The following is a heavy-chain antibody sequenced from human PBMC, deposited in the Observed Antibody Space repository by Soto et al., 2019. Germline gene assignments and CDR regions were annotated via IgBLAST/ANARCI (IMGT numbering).Heavy chain of an antibody. CDR1: GYTFTGYC. D-gene: IGHD2-8*01. J-gene: IGHJ4*02. CDR2: INPNSGGT. Sequence: ASVKVSCKASGYTFTGYCMHWVRQAPGQGLEWMGWINPNSGGTNYAQKFQGRVTMTRDTSISTAYMELSRLRSDDTAVYYCARAGVLDYYFDYWGQGTLVTVSS. CDR3: ARAGVLDYYFDY. V-gene: IGHV1-2*02.